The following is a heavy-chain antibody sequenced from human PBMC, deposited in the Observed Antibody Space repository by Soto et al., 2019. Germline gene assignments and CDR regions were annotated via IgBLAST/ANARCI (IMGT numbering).Heavy chain of an antibody. CDR3: AHSPFYGHSGYPDY. CDR1: GFSLSTTGVG. Sequence: SGPTLVNPTQTLTLTCTFSGFSLSTTGVGVGWIRQPPGKALEWLALIYWNDDERYSPSLKSRLTISKDTSKNQVVLTMTNMDPVDTATYYCAHSPFYGHSGYPDYWGQGTLVTVS. D-gene: IGHD3-22*01. V-gene: IGHV2-5*01. J-gene: IGHJ4*02. CDR2: IYWNDDE.